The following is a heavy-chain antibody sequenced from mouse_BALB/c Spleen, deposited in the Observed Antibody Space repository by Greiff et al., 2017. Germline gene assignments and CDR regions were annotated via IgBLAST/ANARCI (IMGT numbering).Heavy chain of an antibody. CDR2: INPSSGYT. D-gene: IGHD3-3*01. CDR1: GYTFTSYT. J-gene: IGHJ4*01. Sequence: VQLQQSAAELARPGASVKMSCKASGYTFTSYTMHWVKQRPGQGLEWIGYINPSSGYTEYNQKFKDKTTLTADKSSSTAYMQLSSLTSEDSAVYYCARLRAYGYAMDYWGQGTSVTSPQ. CDR3: ARLRAYGYAMDY. V-gene: IGHV1-4*02.